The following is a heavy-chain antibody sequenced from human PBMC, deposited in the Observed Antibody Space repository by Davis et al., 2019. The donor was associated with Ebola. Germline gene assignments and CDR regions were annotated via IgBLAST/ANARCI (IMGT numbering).Heavy chain of an antibody. CDR1: GGSISSGGYY. Sequence: MPGGSLRLSCTVSGGSISSGGYYWNWIRQHPGKGLEWIGYIYFTGTTYYNPSLKSRVTISVDTSKNQFSLKLSSVTAADTAVYYCARVGRGYSQYYFDYWGQGTLVTVSS. D-gene: IGHD5-18*01. J-gene: IGHJ4*02. CDR3: ARVGRGYSQYYFDY. CDR2: IYFTGTT. V-gene: IGHV4-61*08.